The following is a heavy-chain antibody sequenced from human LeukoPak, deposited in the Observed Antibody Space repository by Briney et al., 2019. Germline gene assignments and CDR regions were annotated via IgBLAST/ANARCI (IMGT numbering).Heavy chain of an antibody. Sequence: SETLSLTCTVSGGSISSYYWSWIRQPPGKGLEWIGYIYYSGSTNYNPSLKSRVTISVDTSKNQFSLKLSSVTAADTAVYYCAARIAARFPTWFDPWGQGTLVTVSS. D-gene: IGHD6-6*01. CDR3: AARIAARFPTWFDP. CDR1: GGSISSYY. CDR2: IYYSGST. J-gene: IGHJ5*02. V-gene: IGHV4-59*01.